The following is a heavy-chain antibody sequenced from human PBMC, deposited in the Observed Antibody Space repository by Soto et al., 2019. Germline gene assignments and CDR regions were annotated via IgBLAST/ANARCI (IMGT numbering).Heavy chain of an antibody. Sequence: SETLSLTCAVSGGSISSGSYSWTWIRQPPGKGLEWIGYIYHSGSTYYNLSLKSRVTISVDRSKNQFSLKLSSVTAADTAVYYCARGYYDSSAYTPSYYFDDWGQGTLVTVSS. CDR3: ARGYYDSSAYTPSYYFDD. CDR1: GGSISSGSYS. J-gene: IGHJ4*02. V-gene: IGHV4-30-2*01. D-gene: IGHD3-22*01. CDR2: IYHSGST.